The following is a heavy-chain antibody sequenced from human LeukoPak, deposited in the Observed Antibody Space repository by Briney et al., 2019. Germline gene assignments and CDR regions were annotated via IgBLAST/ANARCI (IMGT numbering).Heavy chain of an antibody. CDR3: ARSPDCTSTTCCSRSDY. Sequence: SQTLSLTCTVSGGSISSGSNYWSWIRQPAGKGLEWIGRIYTSGSTNYNPSLKSRVTISVDTSKNQFSLKLSSVTAADTAVYYCARSPDCTSTTCCSRSDYWGQGTLVTVSS. CDR2: IYTSGST. D-gene: IGHD2-2*01. CDR1: GGSISSGSNY. V-gene: IGHV4-61*02. J-gene: IGHJ4*02.